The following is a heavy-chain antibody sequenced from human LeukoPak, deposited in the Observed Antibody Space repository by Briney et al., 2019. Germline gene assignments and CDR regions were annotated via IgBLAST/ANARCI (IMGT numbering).Heavy chain of an antibody. D-gene: IGHD5-24*01. J-gene: IGHJ4*02. CDR2: MSYDGSNK. Sequence: GRSLRLSCAASGFTFSSYAMHWVRQAPGKGLEWVAVMSYDGSNKYCADSVKGRFTISRDNSKNTLYLQMNSLRAEDTAVYYCARGGGLRAYYFDYWGQGTLVTVSS. CDR3: ARGGGLRAYYFDY. V-gene: IGHV3-30*04. CDR1: GFTFSSYA.